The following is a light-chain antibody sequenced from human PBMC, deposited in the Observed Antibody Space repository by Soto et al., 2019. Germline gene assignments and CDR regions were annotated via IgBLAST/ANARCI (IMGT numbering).Light chain of an antibody. CDR3: QQYGGPPVT. V-gene: IGKV3-20*01. J-gene: IGKJ5*01. Sequence: EIVLTQSPGTLSLPPGDGATLSCRASQSVSGNQLAWYQQKPGQAPRLLVYGASSRATDIPDRFSGRGSGTDFTLTISRLEPEDFAVYYCQQYGGPPVTFGQGTRLE. CDR2: GAS. CDR1: QSVSGNQ.